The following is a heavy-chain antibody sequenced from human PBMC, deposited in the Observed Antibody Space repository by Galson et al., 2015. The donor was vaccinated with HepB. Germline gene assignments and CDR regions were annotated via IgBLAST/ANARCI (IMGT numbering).Heavy chain of an antibody. CDR3: AREFADYGDFPHSYGIDD. J-gene: IGHJ4*01. V-gene: IGHV3-33*01. CDR1: GFAFSSYG. D-gene: IGHD4-17*01. CDR2: IWYDGSNK. Sequence: SLRLSCAVSGFAFSSYGMHWVRQAPGKGLEWVAVIWYDGSNKFYADSVKGRFTISRDNSKNTLYPQMNSLRAEDTAVYYCAREFADYGDFPHSYGIDDWGHGTPVTVSS.